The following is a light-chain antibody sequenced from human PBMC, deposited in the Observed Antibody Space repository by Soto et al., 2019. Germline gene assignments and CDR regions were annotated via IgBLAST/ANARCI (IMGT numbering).Light chain of an antibody. CDR1: SSNIRNNY. CDR2: DNN. Sequence: QSALTQPPSVSAAPRQKVTISCSGSSSNIRNNYVSWYQQLPGTAPKLLIYDNNKRPSGSPDRFSGSKSGTSATLGITGLQTGDEADYYCGTWDSSLSAYVFGTGTKLTVL. CDR3: GTWDSSLSAYV. V-gene: IGLV1-51*01. J-gene: IGLJ1*01.